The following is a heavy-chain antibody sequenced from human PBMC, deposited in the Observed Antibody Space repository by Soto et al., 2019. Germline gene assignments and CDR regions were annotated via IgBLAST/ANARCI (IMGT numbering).Heavy chain of an antibody. CDR1: GASISSYY. D-gene: IGHD5-12*01. CDR3: ARASYSGYDGLFDY. V-gene: IGHV4-59*12. J-gene: IGHJ4*02. CDR2: IYHTGTT. Sequence: SETLSLTCTVSGASISSYYWSWIRQPPGKGLEWIGYIYHTGTTNYNPSLKSRVTISVDKSKNQFSLKLSSVTAADTAVYYCARASYSGYDGLFDYWGQGTLVTVSS.